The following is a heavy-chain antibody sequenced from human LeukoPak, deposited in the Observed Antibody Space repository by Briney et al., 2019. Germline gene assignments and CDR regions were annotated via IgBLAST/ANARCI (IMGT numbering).Heavy chain of an antibody. V-gene: IGHV4-59*08. J-gene: IGHJ4*02. CDR2: IYYSGST. CDR1: GGSISSYY. D-gene: IGHD3-22*01. Sequence: SETLSLTCTVSGGSISSYYWSWIRQPPGKGLEWIGYIYYSGSTNYNPSLKSRVTISVDTSKNQFSLKLSSVTAADTAVYYCARHYRPYYYDSSGYCSHFDYWGQGTLVTVSS. CDR3: ARHYRPYYYDSSGYCSHFDY.